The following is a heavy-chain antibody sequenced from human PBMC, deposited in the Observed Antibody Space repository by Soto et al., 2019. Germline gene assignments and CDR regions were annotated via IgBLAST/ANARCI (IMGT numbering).Heavy chain of an antibody. J-gene: IGHJ1*01. V-gene: IGHV1-46*03. CDR2: INPSGGST. CDR3: ASIYCSGGSCPAGYYFQH. Sequence: ASVKVSCKASGYTFTSYYMHWVRQAPGQGLEWMGIINPSGGSTSYAQKFQGRVTMTRETSTSTVYMELSSLRSEDTAVYYCASIYCSGGSCPAGYYFQHWGQGTLVTVSS. D-gene: IGHD2-15*01. CDR1: GYTFTSYY.